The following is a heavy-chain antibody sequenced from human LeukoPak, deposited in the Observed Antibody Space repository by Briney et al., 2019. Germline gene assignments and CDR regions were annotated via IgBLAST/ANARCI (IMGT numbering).Heavy chain of an antibody. CDR2: IYHSGST. CDR3: ARWGPTGHYYYYYGMDV. V-gene: IGHV4-4*02. Sequence: SGTLSLTCAVSGGSISSSNWWSWVRQPPGKGLEWIGEIYHSGSTNYNPSLKSRVTISVDKSKNQFSLKLSSVTAADMAVYYCARWGPTGHYYYYYGMDVWGQGTTVTVSS. D-gene: IGHD4-17*01. J-gene: IGHJ6*02. CDR1: GGSISSSNW.